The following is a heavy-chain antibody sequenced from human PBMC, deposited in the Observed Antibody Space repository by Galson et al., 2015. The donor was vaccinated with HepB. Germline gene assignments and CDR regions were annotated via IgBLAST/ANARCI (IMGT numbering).Heavy chain of an antibody. V-gene: IGHV4-34*01. D-gene: IGHD6-6*01. CDR2: INHSGST. CDR1: GGSFSGYY. J-gene: IGHJ6*02. CDR3: ARASHLGKGSSSSPTDYYYYGMDV. Sequence: ETLSLTCAVYGGSFSGYYWSWIRQPPGKGLEWIGEINHSGSTNYNPSLKSRVTISVDTSKNQFSLKLSSVTAADTAVYYCARASHLGKGSSSSPTDYYYYGMDVWGQGTTVTVSS.